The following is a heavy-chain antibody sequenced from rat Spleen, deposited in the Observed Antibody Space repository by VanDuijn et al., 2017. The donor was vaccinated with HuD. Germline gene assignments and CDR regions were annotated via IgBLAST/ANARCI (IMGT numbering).Heavy chain of an antibody. J-gene: IGHJ3*01. D-gene: IGHD1-4*01. CDR2: ISPSGSIT. V-gene: IGHV5-19*01. CDR3: ATAGSRVSRFAY. CDR1: GFTFSNYG. Sequence: EVQLVESGGGLVQPGRSLKLSCAASGFTFSNYGMHWIRQAPTKGLEWVASISPSGSITHYRDSVRGRFTIFRDVAKSTLYLQMDSLRSEDTATYYCATAGSRVSRFAYWGQGTLVTVSS.